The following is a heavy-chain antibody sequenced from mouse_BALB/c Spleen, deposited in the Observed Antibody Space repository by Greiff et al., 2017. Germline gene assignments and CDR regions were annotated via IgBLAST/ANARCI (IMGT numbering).Heavy chain of an antibody. CDR2: IYPGDGDT. V-gene: IGHV1-87*01. J-gene: IGHJ2*01. Sequence: VQLQQSGAELARPGASVKLSCKASGYTFTSYWMQWVKQRPGQGLEWIGAIYPGDGDTRYTQKFKGKATLTADKSSSTAYMQLSSLASEDSAVYYCARNYDYAGYFDYWGQGTTLTVSS. CDR3: ARNYDYAGYFDY. D-gene: IGHD2-4*01. CDR1: GYTFTSYW.